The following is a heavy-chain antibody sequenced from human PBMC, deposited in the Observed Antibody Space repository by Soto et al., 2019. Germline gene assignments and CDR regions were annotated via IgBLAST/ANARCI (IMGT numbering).Heavy chain of an antibody. J-gene: IGHJ5*01. V-gene: IGHV4-4*07. D-gene: IGHD6-19*01. Sequence: SETLSLTCTVSGASISDYYWSWIRQPAGQALEWIGRVYVTGTTYFNPSLKSRVTMSVDTSNNQVSLKLSSVTAADSAIYYCARDGEYTSGWYSFDSWGPGTLVTVSS. CDR1: GASISDYY. CDR3: ARDGEYTSGWYSFDS. CDR2: VYVTGTT.